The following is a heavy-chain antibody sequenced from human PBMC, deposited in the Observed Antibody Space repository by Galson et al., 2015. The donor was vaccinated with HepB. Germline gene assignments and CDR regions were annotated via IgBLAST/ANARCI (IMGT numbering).Heavy chain of an antibody. J-gene: IGHJ4*02. D-gene: IGHD3-16*02. V-gene: IGHV4-39*01. Sequence: SETLSLTCTVSGGSISRSSYYWGWIRQPPGKGLEWIGSIYYSGSTHYNPSLKSRVTISVDTSKNQFSLKLSSVTAADTAVYYCASLPYDYVWGSFRDDFDYWGQGTLVTVSS. CDR3: ASLPYDYVWGSFRDDFDY. CDR2: IYYSGST. CDR1: GGSISRSSYY.